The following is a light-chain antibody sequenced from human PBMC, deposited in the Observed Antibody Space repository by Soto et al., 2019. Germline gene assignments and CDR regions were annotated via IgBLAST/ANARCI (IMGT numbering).Light chain of an antibody. Sequence: EVVMTQSPATLSVSPGERATLAGRASESVSRNLAWHQQRPGQAPRLLIYGASTRATGVPARFSGGGSGTEFTLTISSLQSEDFAVYYCQHYNNWPLTFGGGTKVDIK. CDR2: GAS. V-gene: IGKV3D-15*01. CDR1: ESVSRN. J-gene: IGKJ4*01. CDR3: QHYNNWPLT.